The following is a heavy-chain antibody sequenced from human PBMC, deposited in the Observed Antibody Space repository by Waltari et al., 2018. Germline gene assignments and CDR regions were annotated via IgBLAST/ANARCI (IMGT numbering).Heavy chain of an antibody. Sequence: QVQLVQSGAEVKKPGSSVKVSCKASGGTFSSYAISWVRQAPGQGLEWVGGIIPIFGTANYAQKFQSKVTITAEESTSTAYMGLNSLRAEDTAVYYCAKDQIAVAGLGYYYYMDVWGKGTTVTVSS. J-gene: IGHJ6*03. CDR3: AKDQIAVAGLGYYYYMDV. D-gene: IGHD6-19*01. CDR2: IIPIFGTA. V-gene: IGHV1-69*13. CDR1: GGTFSSYA.